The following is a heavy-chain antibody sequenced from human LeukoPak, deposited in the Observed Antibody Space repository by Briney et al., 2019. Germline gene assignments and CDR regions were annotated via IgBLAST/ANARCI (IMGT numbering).Heavy chain of an antibody. CDR1: EYGFPNYC. D-gene: IGHD6-13*01. CDR3: AIGRGGQQLGAY. CDR2: IYPDDSDT. Sequence: GESLKISCKHSEYGFPNYCIGWVRQMPGKGLEWMGIIYPDDSDTRYSPSFQGQVTISADRSINTAYLQWSSLKAADTAMYYCAIGRGGQQLGAYWGQGTLVTVSS. J-gene: IGHJ4*02. V-gene: IGHV5-51*01.